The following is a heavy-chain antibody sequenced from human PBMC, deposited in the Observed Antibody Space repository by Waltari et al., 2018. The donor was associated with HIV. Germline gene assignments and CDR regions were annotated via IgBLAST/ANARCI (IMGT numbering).Heavy chain of an antibody. Sequence: QVHLVESGGAVVQSGKSLRLSCAASGFNFSNYAMHWVRQGPGRGLEWLAVIWGDGSHESYADCAKGRFTISRDDSDNTLFLYLSGLRADDTAVYYCARDQHSATNYYGLDVWGQGTTVTVS. CDR1: GFNFSNYA. CDR3: ARDQHSATNYYGLDV. V-gene: IGHV3-33*02. J-gene: IGHJ6*02. D-gene: IGHD3-10*01. CDR2: IWGDGSHE.